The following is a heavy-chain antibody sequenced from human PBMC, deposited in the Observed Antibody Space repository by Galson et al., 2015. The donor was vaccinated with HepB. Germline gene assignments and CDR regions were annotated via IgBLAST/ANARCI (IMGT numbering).Heavy chain of an antibody. D-gene: IGHD3-10*01. CDR2: ISAYNGNT. CDR3: AYNRGPYFKDYYYGMDV. CDR1: GYTFTSYG. Sequence: SVKVSCKASGYTFTSYGISWVRQAPGQGLEWMGWISAYNGNTNYAQKLQGRVTMTTDTSTSTAYMELRSLRSDDTAVYYCAYNRGPYFKDYYYGMDVWGQGTTVTVSS. V-gene: IGHV1-18*04. J-gene: IGHJ6*02.